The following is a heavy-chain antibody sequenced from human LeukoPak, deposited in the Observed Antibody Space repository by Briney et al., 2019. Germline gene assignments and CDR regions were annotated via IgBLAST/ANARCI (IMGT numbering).Heavy chain of an antibody. V-gene: IGHV3-23*01. D-gene: IGHD3-16*01. J-gene: IGHJ3*01. CDR1: GFNFSIYA. Sequence: GVLRLSCAASGFNFSIYAMSWVRQAPGRGLQWVSGISASGATTYYADSLKGRFTVSRDISKNTLYLQMNSLRAEDTAIYYCAKVRKGVGAFDLWGQGTMVTVSS. CDR3: AKVRKGVGAFDL. CDR2: ISASGATT.